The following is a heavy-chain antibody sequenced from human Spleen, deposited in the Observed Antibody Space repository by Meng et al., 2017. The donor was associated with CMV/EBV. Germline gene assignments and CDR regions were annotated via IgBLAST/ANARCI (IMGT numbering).Heavy chain of an antibody. CDR1: GFSLSTSGVG. D-gene: IGHD3-9*01. J-gene: IGHJ4*02. V-gene: IGHV2-5*02. CDR3: AHRDDILTGRDY. CDR2: IYWDDDK. Sequence: QITLKESGPTLVKPTQTLTLTCTFSGFSLSTSGVGVGWIRQPPGKALEWLALIYWDDDKRYSPSLKSRLTITKDTSKNQVVLTMANMDPVDTATYYCAHRDDILTGRDYWGQGTLVTASS.